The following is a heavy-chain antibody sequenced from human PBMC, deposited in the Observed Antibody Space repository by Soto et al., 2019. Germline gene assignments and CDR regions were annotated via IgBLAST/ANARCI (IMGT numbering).Heavy chain of an antibody. V-gene: IGHV4-39*01. J-gene: IGHJ4*02. CDR2: IYNSGST. Sequence: QLQLQESGPGLVKPSETLSLTCTVSGGSISSRSYHWGWIRQPPGKGLEWIGRIYNSGSTYYNASLTIRVSISIDTSKNQFSLKLSSVTAADTAVYYCARHPVYATGWQIDYWGQGALVTVSS. CDR3: ARHPVYATGWQIDY. CDR1: GGSISSRSYH. D-gene: IGHD2-2*01.